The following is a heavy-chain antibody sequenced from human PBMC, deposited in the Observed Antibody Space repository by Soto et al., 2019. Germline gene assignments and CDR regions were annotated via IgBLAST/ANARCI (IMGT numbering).Heavy chain of an antibody. V-gene: IGHV3-30*18. CDR2: ISYDGSNK. CDR1: GFTFSSYG. Sequence: GGSLRLSCAASGFTFSSYGMHWVRQAPGKGLEWVAVISYDGSNKYYADSVKGRFTISRDNSKNTLYLQMNSLRAEDTAVYYCAKGSDSSGLDAFDIWGQGTTVTV. J-gene: IGHJ3*02. CDR3: AKGSDSSGLDAFDI. D-gene: IGHD3-22*01.